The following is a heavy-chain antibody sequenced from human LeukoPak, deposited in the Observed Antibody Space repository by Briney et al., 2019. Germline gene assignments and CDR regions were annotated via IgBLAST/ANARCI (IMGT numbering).Heavy chain of an antibody. V-gene: IGHV4-59*01. D-gene: IGHD3-22*01. CDR1: GGSISSYY. CDR3: ARDGGYYYDSSGSLYFQH. Sequence: PSETLSLTCTVSGGSISSYYWSWIRQPPGKGLEWIGYIYYSGSTNYNPSLKSRVTISVGTSKNQFSLKLSSVTAADTAVYYCARDGGYYYDSSGSLYFQHWGQGTLVTVSS. J-gene: IGHJ1*01. CDR2: IYYSGST.